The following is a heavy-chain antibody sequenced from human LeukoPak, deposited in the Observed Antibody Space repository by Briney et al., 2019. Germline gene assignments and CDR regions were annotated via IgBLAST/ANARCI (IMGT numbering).Heavy chain of an antibody. CDR2: IYHSGTS. Sequence: SETLSLTCTVSGYSISGGIYWEWIRRPPGKGLEWIGSIYHSGTSYYNPSLKSRVTISVDTSKNQFSLKLSSVTAADTAVYYCARDPGSRNSQIFDYWGQGTLVTVSS. CDR3: ARDPGSRNSQIFDY. D-gene: IGHD3-10*01. V-gene: IGHV4-38-2*02. CDR1: GYSISGGIY. J-gene: IGHJ4*02.